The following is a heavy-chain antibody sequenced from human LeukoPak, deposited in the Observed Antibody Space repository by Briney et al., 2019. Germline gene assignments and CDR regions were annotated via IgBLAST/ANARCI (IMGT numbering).Heavy chain of an antibody. D-gene: IGHD4-17*01. Sequence: GSLRLSCADSVFTLSSYSTNWGRQAPGKGLEWVSSISSSGTYMFYADSVKGRCTISRDNAKNSLYLQINSLRADDTAVYYCARVDYADYAPNFDYWGQGTLVTVSS. CDR3: ARVDYADYAPNFDY. CDR1: VFTLSSYS. V-gene: IGHV3-21*01. J-gene: IGHJ4*02. CDR2: ISSSGTYM.